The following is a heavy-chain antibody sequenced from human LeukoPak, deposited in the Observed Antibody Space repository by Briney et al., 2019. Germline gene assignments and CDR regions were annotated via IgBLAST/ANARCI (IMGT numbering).Heavy chain of an antibody. CDR1: GDSISSYY. Sequence: SETLSLTCTVSGDSISSYYWSWIRQPPGKGLEWIGEINHSGSTNYNPSLKSRVTISVDTSKNQFSLKLSSVTAADTAVYYCASRRYFDWLLLDYYFDYWGQGTLVTVSS. CDR3: ASRRYFDWLLLDYYFDY. D-gene: IGHD3-9*01. J-gene: IGHJ4*02. V-gene: IGHV4-34*01. CDR2: INHSGST.